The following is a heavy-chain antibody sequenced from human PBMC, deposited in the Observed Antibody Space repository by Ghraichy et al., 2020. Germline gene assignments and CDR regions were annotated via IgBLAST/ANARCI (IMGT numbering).Heavy chain of an antibody. CDR1: GGSISSYY. J-gene: IGHJ4*02. CDR2: IYYSGST. Sequence: SETLSLTCTVSGGSISSYYWSWIRQPPGKGLEWIGYIYYSGSTNYNPSLKSRVTISVDTSKNQFSLKLSSVTAADTAVYYCARRRGYSFDYWGQGTLVTVSS. V-gene: IGHV4-59*08. D-gene: IGHD4-11*01. CDR3: ARRRGYSFDY.